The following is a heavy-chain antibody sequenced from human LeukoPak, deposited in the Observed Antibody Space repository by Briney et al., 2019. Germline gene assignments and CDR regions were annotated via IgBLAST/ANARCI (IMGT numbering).Heavy chain of an antibody. CDR3: ARERTTVTKGLDY. D-gene: IGHD4-17*01. J-gene: IGHJ4*02. CDR2: ISSSSSYI. V-gene: IGHV3-21*01. CDR1: GFTFSSYS. Sequence: GGSLRLSCAASGFTFSSYSMNWVRQAPGKGLEWVSSISSSSSYIYYADSVKGRFTISRDNAKNSLYLQMNSLRAEDTAVYYCARERTTVTKGLDYWGQGTLVTVSS.